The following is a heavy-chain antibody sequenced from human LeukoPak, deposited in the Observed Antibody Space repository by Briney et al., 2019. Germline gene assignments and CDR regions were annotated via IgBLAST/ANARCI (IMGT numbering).Heavy chain of an antibody. CDR3: ARDPGRSCSSTSCYQLHY. J-gene: IGHJ4*02. D-gene: IGHD2-2*01. CDR2: IIPIFGTA. Sequence: SVKVSCKASGGTFRNYAISWVRQAPGQGLEWMGGIIPIFGTADYAQKFQGRVTITADESTSTAYMELSSLRAEDTAVYYCARDPGRSCSSTSCYQLHYWGQGTLVTVSS. V-gene: IGHV1-69*13. CDR1: GGTFRNYA.